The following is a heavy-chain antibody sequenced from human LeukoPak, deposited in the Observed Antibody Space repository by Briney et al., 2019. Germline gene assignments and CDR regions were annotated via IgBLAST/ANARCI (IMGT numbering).Heavy chain of an antibody. V-gene: IGHV4-4*07. CDR1: GGSISSYY. CDR2: NYNSGST. CDR3: ARSAFLVTAPGLYYFDY. J-gene: IGHJ4*02. Sequence: SETLSLTCTVSGGSISSYYWSWIRQPAGKGLEWIGHNYNSGSTNYNPSLKGRVTMSVATSKNQFSLHLSSVTAADTAVYYCARSAFLVTAPGLYYFDYWGQGTLVAVSS. D-gene: IGHD6-13*01.